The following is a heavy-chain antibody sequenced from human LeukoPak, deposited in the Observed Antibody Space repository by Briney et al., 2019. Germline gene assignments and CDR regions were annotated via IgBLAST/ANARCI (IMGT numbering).Heavy chain of an antibody. D-gene: IGHD6-13*01. V-gene: IGHV3-23*01. CDR1: GFTFSSYA. CDR3: AKAGYSSSWHRHFDY. J-gene: IGHJ4*02. Sequence: PGGSLRLSCAASGFTFSSYAMSWVRQAPGKGLEWVSAISGSGGSTYYADSVKGRFTISRDNSKNTLYLQMNSLRAEDTAVYYCAKAGYSSSWHRHFDYWGQGTLVTVSS. CDR2: ISGSGGST.